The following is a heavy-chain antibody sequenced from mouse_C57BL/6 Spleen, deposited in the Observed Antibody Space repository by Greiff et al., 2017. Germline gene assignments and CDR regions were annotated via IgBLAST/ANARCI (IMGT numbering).Heavy chain of an antibody. CDR3: ARPIRYYEAFDY. CDR1: GYAFSSSW. J-gene: IGHJ2*01. CDR2: IYPGDGDT. Sequence: QVQLQQSGPELVKPGASVKISCKASGYAFSSSWMNWVKQRPGKGLEWIGRIYPGDGDTNYNGKFKGKATLTADKSSSTAYMQLSSLTSEDSAVYFCARPIRYYEAFDYWGQGTTLTVSS. V-gene: IGHV1-82*01. D-gene: IGHD1-1*01.